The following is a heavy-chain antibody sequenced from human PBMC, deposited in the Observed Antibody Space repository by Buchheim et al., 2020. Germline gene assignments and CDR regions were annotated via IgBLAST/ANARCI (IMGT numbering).Heavy chain of an antibody. V-gene: IGHV1-46*01. CDR2: INPSGGST. CDR1: GYTFTSYY. J-gene: IGHJ3*02. Sequence: QVQLVQSGAAVKKPGASVKVSCKASGYTFTSYYMHWVRQAPGQGLEWMGIINPSGGSTSYAQKFQGRVTMTRDTSTSPVYMELSSLRSEETAVYYRARDAPMITFGGVIAQRSAFDIWGQGT. CDR3: ARDAPMITFGGVIAQRSAFDI. D-gene: IGHD3-16*02.